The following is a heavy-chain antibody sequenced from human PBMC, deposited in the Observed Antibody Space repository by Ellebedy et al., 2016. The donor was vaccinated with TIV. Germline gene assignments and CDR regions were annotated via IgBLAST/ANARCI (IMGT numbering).Heavy chain of an antibody. CDR2: INQGGSET. J-gene: IGHJ4*02. CDR3: ASAARGSGAYESF. D-gene: IGHD5-12*01. CDR1: GFTFSRFW. Sequence: GESLKISCAASGFTFSRFWMAWVRQAPGKGLEWVATINQGGSETYYVDSVKGRSTISRDNSKNSLYLQMNSLRADDTALYYCASAARGSGAYESFWGQGTLVTVSS. V-gene: IGHV3-7*01.